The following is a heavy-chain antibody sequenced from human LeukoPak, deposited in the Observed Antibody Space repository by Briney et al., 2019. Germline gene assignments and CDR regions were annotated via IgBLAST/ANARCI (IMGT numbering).Heavy chain of an antibody. Sequence: GGSLRLSCAASGFSFSSYDMNWVRQAPGKGLEWVSYISSSGSAIYSAASVKGRSTISRDNAKNSLYLQMNSLRAEDTAVYYCARGQYCTNGVCTDYWYFDLWGRGTLVTVSS. J-gene: IGHJ2*01. CDR2: ISSSGSAI. CDR3: ARGQYCTNGVCTDYWYFDL. D-gene: IGHD2-8*01. CDR1: GFSFSSYD. V-gene: IGHV3-48*03.